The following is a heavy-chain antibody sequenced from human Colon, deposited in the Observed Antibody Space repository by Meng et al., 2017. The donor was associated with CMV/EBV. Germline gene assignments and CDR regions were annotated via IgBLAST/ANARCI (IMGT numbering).Heavy chain of an antibody. CDR3: ARDYYYGSGLDY. D-gene: IGHD3-10*01. CDR1: GYNFANYA. J-gene: IGHJ4*02. Sequence: QVQLVQSGVEVKKPGASVKVSCEVSGYNFANYAINWVRQAPGKGLEWMGWINTNTGSPTYAQGFTGRFVFSLDPSVNTAYLQISSLKAEDTAVYFCARDYYYGSGLDYWGQGTLVTVSS. CDR2: INTNTGSP. V-gene: IGHV7-4-1*02.